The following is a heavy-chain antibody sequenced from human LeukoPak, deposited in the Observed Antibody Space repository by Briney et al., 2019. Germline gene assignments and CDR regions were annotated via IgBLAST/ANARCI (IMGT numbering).Heavy chain of an antibody. V-gene: IGHV3-30*01. CDR1: GFTFSSYA. J-gene: IGHJ4*02. CDR2: ISYDGSNK. Sequence: GGSLRLSCAASGFTFSSYAMHWVRQAPGKGLEWVAVISYDGSNKYYADSVKGRFTISRDNSKNTLYLQMNSLRAEDTAVYYCARGSAAAGTRAFDYWGQGTLVTVSS. CDR3: ARGSAAAGTRAFDY. D-gene: IGHD6-13*01.